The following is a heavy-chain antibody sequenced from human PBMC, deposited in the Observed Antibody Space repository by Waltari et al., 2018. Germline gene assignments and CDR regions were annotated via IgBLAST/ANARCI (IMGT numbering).Heavy chain of an antibody. CDR3: ARGPYSYGMDV. CDR2: INHSGST. Sequence: QVQLQQWGAGLLKPSETLSLTCAVYGGSFSGYYWSWIRQPPGKGLEWIGEINHSGSTNYNPSLKSRVTISVDTSKNQFSLKLSSVTAADTAVYYCARGPYSYGMDVWGQGTTVTVSS. CDR1: GGSFSGYY. D-gene: IGHD1-26*01. J-gene: IGHJ6*02. V-gene: IGHV4-34*01.